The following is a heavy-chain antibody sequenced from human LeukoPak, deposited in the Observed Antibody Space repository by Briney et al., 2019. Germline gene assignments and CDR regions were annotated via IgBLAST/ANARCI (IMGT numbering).Heavy chain of an antibody. J-gene: IGHJ4*02. Sequence: GGSLRLSCAASGFTFSEYSMNWVRQAPGKGLEWVSFISTSSSHIYYADSVKGRFTISRDNARNSVSLQMNSLRAEDTAVYYCARQVSGYGSGSFYFVYWGQGMLVTVSS. CDR2: ISTSSSHI. CDR3: ARQVSGYGSGSFYFVY. CDR1: GFTFSEYS. V-gene: IGHV3-21*01. D-gene: IGHD3-10*01.